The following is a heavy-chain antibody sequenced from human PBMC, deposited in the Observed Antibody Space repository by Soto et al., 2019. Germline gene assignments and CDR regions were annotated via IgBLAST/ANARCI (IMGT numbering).Heavy chain of an antibody. J-gene: IGHJ6*02. D-gene: IGHD1-1*01. CDR2: IMPVFPTP. CDR1: GGTFSTSA. CDR3: ERDKDRQQFGGNDYHILDV. V-gene: IGHV1-69*12. Sequence: QVQLVQSGAEVKNPGSSVKVSCKASGGTFSTSALSRVRQAPGQGLEWVEGIMPVFPTPDYAQNFQGRVTIPADETTTTAYLERTSLRADDTAVYYCERDKDRQQFGGNDYHILDVWGQGTANTVSS.